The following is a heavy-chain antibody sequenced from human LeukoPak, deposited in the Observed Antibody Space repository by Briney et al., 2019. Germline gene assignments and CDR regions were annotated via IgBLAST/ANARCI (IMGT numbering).Heavy chain of an antibody. D-gene: IGHD3-9*01. Sequence: GGSLRLSCAASGFTFSTYLMSWVRQAPGKGLEWVANIRQDGSEKYYVDSVKGRFTISRDNADNSLYLQMNSLKPEDTAVYYCARSYNVLTAFDYWGQGTLVTVSS. J-gene: IGHJ4*02. CDR2: IRQDGSEK. CDR1: GFTFSTYL. CDR3: ARSYNVLTAFDY. V-gene: IGHV3-7*03.